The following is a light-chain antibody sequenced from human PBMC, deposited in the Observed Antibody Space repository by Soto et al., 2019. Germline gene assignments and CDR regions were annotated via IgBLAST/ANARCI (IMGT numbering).Light chain of an antibody. Sequence: EIVWTQSPATLSLSPGARATLSCRASQTVTTYLVWDQHKPGQAPRLIIFDASNMATGIPTRFSGSGSGTDFTLTIGSLEHEDFEVYYSQQRAVWAIIFGQGTGLEIK. CDR3: QQRAVWAII. CDR2: DAS. CDR1: QTVTTY. J-gene: IGKJ5*01. V-gene: IGKV3-11*01.